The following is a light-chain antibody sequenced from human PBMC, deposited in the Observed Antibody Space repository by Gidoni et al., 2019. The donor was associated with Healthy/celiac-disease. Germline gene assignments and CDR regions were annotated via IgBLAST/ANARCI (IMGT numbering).Light chain of an antibody. J-gene: IGKJ2*04. CDR1: QRVSSY. CDR3: QQRSNWPPRCS. CDR2: DAS. Sequence: EIVLTQSPATLSLSPGERATLPCRASQRVSSYLAWYQQKPGQAPRLLIYDASNRATGIPARFSGSGSGTDFTLTISSLEPEDFAVYYCQQRSNWPPRCSFGQXTKLEIK. V-gene: IGKV3-11*01.